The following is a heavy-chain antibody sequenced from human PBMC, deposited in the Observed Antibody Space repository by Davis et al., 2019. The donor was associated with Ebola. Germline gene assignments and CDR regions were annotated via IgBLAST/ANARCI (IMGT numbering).Heavy chain of an antibody. D-gene: IGHD1-26*01. CDR2: ISGSGINT. CDR3: MIAPERYSGSYYAFDC. V-gene: IGHV3-23*01. Sequence: GKSLKISCVASGLTFSNYAMSWVRQVPGKGLEWVSHISGSGINTYYADSVKGRFTISRDNSKNTLHLQMNSLRAEDTAIYYCMIAPERYSGSYYAFDCWGQGTLVTVSS. CDR1: GLTFSNYA. J-gene: IGHJ4*02.